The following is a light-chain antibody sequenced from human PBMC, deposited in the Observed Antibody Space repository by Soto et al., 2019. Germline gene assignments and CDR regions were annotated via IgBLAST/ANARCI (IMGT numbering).Light chain of an antibody. V-gene: IGKV1-39*01. CDR2: STS. J-gene: IGKJ5*01. CDR3: QQSYSTPSIT. CDR1: QNIRNS. Sequence: DIQMTQAPSSLSASVGDRVNITCRASQNIRNSLNWYQQKPGKAPKLLISSTSSLQSGVSSRFSGSGSGTDFTLTISSLQPEDFASYYCQQSYSTPSITFGQGTRLEI.